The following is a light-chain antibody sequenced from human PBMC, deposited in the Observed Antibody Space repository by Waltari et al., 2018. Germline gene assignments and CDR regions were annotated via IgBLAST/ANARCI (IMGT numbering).Light chain of an antibody. J-gene: IGKJ4*01. CDR2: ATS. CDR3: QQSYRTPPLT. V-gene: IGKV1-39*01. Sequence: DIQMTQSPSSLSASVGDRDTITCRASQSISGYLNWYQQKPGKAPKVLIYATSSLQSGVPSRFSGSGSGTDFTLTISSLQPEDFATYYCQQSYRTPPLTFGGGTKVEIK. CDR1: QSISGY.